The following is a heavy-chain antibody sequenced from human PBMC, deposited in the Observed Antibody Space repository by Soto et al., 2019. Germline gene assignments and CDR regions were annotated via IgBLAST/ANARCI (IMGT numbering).Heavy chain of an antibody. V-gene: IGHV3-74*01. Sequence: PGGSLRLSCAASGFTLSSYWMHWVRQAPGKGLVWVSRINSDGSSTSYADSVKGRFTISRDNAKNTLYLQMNSLRAEDTAVYYCARDMYSSGWNYYYYYGMDVWGQGTTVTVSS. CDR3: ARDMYSSGWNYYYYYGMDV. CDR2: INSDGSST. J-gene: IGHJ6*02. D-gene: IGHD6-19*01. CDR1: GFTLSSYW.